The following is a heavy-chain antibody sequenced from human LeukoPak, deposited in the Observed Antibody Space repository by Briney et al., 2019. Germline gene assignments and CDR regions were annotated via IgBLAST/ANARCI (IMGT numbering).Heavy chain of an antibody. V-gene: IGHV1-46*01. CDR2: INPSGGST. Sequence: ASVKVSCKASGYTFTIYYMHWVRQAPGQGLEWMGIINPSGGSTSYAQKFQGRVTMTRDTSTSTVYMELSSLRSDDTAVYYCARDRRLDAFDIWGQGTMVTVSS. CDR1: GYTFTIYY. J-gene: IGHJ3*02. CDR3: ARDRRLDAFDI.